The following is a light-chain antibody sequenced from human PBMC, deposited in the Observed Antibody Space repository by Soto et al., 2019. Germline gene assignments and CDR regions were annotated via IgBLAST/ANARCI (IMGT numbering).Light chain of an antibody. CDR2: GAS. V-gene: IGKV3D-15*01. CDR3: QHYNDWPPAFT. J-gene: IGKJ3*01. Sequence: EILMTQSPATLSVSPGERATLSCRASQSLSRNLAWYQQKPGQAPRLLIYGASPRASGIPARFSGSGSGTEFTPTISSLQPEDFALYYCQHYNDWPPAFTFGPGTKVDL. CDR1: QSLSRN.